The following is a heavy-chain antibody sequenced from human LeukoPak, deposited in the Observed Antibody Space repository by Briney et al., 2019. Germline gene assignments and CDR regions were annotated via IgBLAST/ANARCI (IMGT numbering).Heavy chain of an antibody. V-gene: IGHV3-7*01. CDR1: ELTFSGFW. CDR2: IRQDGRQT. CDR3: ARDGQSSGTFDY. D-gene: IGHD3-10*01. J-gene: IGHJ4*02. Sequence: SGESLRLSCAASELTFSGFWMNWVRQAPGEGLQWVGNIRQDGRQTHYSDAVQGRFTISRDNAQKSLYLQMNSLGPEDTAVYYCARDGQSSGTFDYWGQGTLVTVSS.